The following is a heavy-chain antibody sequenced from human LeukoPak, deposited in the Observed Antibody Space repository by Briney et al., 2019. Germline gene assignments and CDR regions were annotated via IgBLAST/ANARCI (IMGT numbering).Heavy chain of an antibody. V-gene: IGHV3-23*01. CDR3: AKHPSVGNFEY. CDR1: GFTFNNYA. J-gene: IGHJ4*02. Sequence: PGGSLRLSCAASGFTFNNYAMSWVRQAPGKGLEWVSAISGSGGTCYADSVKGRFIISRDNSKNTLYLQMNSLRAEDTAIYYCAKHPSVGNFEYWGQGTLVTVSS. D-gene: IGHD4-23*01. CDR2: ISGSGGT.